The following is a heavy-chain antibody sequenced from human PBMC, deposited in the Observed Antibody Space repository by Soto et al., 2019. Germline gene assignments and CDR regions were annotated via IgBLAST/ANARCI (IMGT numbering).Heavy chain of an antibody. V-gene: IGHV3-15*01. CDR3: STTGTIDD. CDR2: IKSKTDGGTT. CDR1: GFTFSNAW. J-gene: IGHJ4*02. Sequence: GSLRLSCAASGFTFSNAWMTWVRQAPGKGGEWLGRIKSKTDGGTTYYAAPVKGRFTISRDDSKNAVCLQMNSLKTEDTGVYYCSTTGTIDDWGQGALVTVSS. D-gene: IGHD1-1*01.